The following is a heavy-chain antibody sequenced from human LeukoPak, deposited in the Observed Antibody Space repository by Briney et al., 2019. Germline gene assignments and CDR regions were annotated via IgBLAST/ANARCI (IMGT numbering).Heavy chain of an antibody. CDR3: ARGVLTYFDP. Sequence: AGGSLRLSCVASGFTLSNYWMHWVRQGPGKGLVSVPHINSEGSGTSYADPVKGRFTISRDIAKNTVYLEMNSLRAEDTAVYYCARGVLTYFDPWGQGTLVTVSS. D-gene: IGHD3-9*01. CDR2: INSEGSGT. J-gene: IGHJ5*02. CDR1: GFTLSNYW. V-gene: IGHV3-74*01.